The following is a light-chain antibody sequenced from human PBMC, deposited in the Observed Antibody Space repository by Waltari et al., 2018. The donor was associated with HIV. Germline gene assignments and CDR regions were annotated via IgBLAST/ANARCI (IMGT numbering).Light chain of an antibody. J-gene: IGLJ7*01. Sequence: QSVLTQPPSASGTPGQRVTISCSGSSSNIGSNPVNWYQQPPGTAPKLLIYTNSHRPSGVPDRFSGSKSGTSASLAISGLQSEDEADYYCAAWDDSLNGRAVFGGGTHLTVL. CDR1: SSNIGSNP. CDR2: TNS. CDR3: AAWDDSLNGRAV. V-gene: IGLV1-44*01.